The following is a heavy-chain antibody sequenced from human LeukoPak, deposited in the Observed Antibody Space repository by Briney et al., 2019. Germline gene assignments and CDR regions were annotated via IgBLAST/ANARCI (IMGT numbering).Heavy chain of an antibody. D-gene: IGHD3-9*01. CDR1: GFTFSSYW. CDR3: AVILRYLGGMDV. J-gene: IGHJ6*02. V-gene: IGHV3-74*01. CDR2: INNDGSNT. Sequence: RGSLRLSCAASGFTFSSYWMHWVRQAPGKGLVWVSRINNDGSNTTYADSVKGRFTISRDNAKKTLYLQMNSLRAEDTAVYYCAVILRYLGGMDVWGQGTTVTVSS.